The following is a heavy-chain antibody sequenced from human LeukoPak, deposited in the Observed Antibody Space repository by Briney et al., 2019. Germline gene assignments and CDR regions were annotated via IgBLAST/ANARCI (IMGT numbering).Heavy chain of an antibody. D-gene: IGHD6-6*01. CDR1: GGSFSGYY. V-gene: IGHV4-34*01. CDR3: ARHSDSSSSRGAFDI. Sequence: PSETLSLTCAVYGGSFSGYYWSWIRQPPGKGLEWIGSIYYSGSTYYNPSLKSRVTISVDTSKNQFSLKLSSVTAADTAVYYCARHSDSSSSRGAFDIWGQGTMVTVSS. CDR2: IYYSGST. J-gene: IGHJ3*02.